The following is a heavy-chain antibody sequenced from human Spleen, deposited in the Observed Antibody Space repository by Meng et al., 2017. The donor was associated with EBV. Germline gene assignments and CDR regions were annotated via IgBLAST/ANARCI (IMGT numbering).Heavy chain of an antibody. CDR3: NSGSHSPLDY. CDR1: GIIFSNYA. J-gene: IGHJ4*02. CDR2: VGAGGTI. Sequence: EVQLLGSGGGLVQPGGSLRLSCAASGIIFSNYAMSWVRQAPGAGLEWVSVVGAGGTIFYADSVKGRFTISRDNSKNTLYLQMNTLRAEDTAIYYCNSGSHSPLDYWGQGALVTVSS. V-gene: IGHV3-23*01. D-gene: IGHD1-26*01.